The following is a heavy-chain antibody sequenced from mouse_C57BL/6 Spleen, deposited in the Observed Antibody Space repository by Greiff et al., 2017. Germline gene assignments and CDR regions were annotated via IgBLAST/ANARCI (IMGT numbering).Heavy chain of an antibody. D-gene: IGHD1-1*01. CDR2: ISSGSSTI. CDR1: GFTFSDYG. V-gene: IGHV5-17*01. J-gene: IGHJ1*03. CDR3: ARRGLITTVVAHWYFDV. Sequence: EVKVVESGGGLVKPGGSLKLSCAASGFTFSDYGMHWVRQAPEKGLEWVAYISSGSSTIYYADTVKGRFTISRDNAKNTLFLQMTSLRSEDTAMYYCARRGLITTVVAHWYFDVWGTGTTVTVSS.